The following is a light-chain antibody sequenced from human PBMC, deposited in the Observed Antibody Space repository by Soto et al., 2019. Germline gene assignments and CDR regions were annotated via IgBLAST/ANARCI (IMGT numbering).Light chain of an antibody. CDR2: DAS. Sequence: EIVLTQSPANLSLSPGEGATLSCRASQSVGSYLAWYHQKLGQAPRLLIYDASKRATGIPAGFSGSGSGTDFTLTINSLEPEDFAVYYCQQRNYWPITFGQGTRLEIK. CDR3: QQRNYWPIT. J-gene: IGKJ5*01. CDR1: QSVGSY. V-gene: IGKV3-11*01.